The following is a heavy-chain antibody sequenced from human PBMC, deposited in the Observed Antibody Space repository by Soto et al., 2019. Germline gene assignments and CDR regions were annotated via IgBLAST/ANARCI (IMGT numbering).Heavy chain of an antibody. J-gene: IGHJ4*02. CDR3: ARVAVEMATIHVFDY. D-gene: IGHD5-12*01. Sequence: QVQLVESGGGVVQPGRSLRLSCAASGFTFSSYAMHWVRQAPGKGLEWVAVISYDGSNKYYADSVKGRFTISRDNSKNTLYLKMNSLRAEDTAVYYCARVAVEMATIHVFDYWGKGTLVTVSS. CDR1: GFTFSSYA. V-gene: IGHV3-30-3*01. CDR2: ISYDGSNK.